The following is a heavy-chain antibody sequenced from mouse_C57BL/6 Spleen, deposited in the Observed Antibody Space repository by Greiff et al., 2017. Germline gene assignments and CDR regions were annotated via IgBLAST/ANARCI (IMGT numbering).Heavy chain of an antibody. D-gene: IGHD1-1*02. Sequence: VQLQQSGPELVKPGASVKISCKASGYTFTDYYMNWVKQSHGKSLEWIGDINPNNGGTSYNQKFKGKATLTVDKSSSTAYMELRSLTSEDSAVYYCAREVVYSAMDYWGQGTSVTVSS. CDR3: AREVVYSAMDY. J-gene: IGHJ4*01. V-gene: IGHV1-26*01. CDR1: GYTFTDYY. CDR2: INPNNGGT.